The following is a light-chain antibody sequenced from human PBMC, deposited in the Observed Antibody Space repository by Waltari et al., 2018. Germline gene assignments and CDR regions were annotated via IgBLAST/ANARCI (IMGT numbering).Light chain of an antibody. CDR1: QSISNY. CDR2: AAS. V-gene: IGKV1-39*01. J-gene: IGKJ2*01. Sequence: DTQMTQSPSSLSASVGDRVTITCRESQSISNYLNWYQHKLGKAPKLLISAASSLQSGVPSRFSGSGSGTDFTLTISSLQPEDFATYYCQQTYSSPPEYTFGQGTKLEIK. CDR3: QQTYSSPPEYT.